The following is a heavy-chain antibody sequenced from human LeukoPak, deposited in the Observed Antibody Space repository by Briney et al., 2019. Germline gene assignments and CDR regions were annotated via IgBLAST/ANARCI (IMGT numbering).Heavy chain of an antibody. CDR2: ISYDGSNK. J-gene: IGHJ6*04. D-gene: IGHD3-10*02. CDR3: AELGITMIGGV. V-gene: IGHV3-30*18. Sequence: GGSPRLSCAASGFTFNNYGMHWVRQAPGKGLEWVAVISYDGSNKYYADSVKGRFTISRDNAKNSLYLQMNSLRAEDTAVYYCAELGITMIGGVWGKGTTVTISS. CDR1: GFTFNNYG.